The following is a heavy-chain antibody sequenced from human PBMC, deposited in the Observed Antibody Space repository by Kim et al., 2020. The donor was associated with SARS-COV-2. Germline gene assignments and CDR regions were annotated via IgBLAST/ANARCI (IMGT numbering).Heavy chain of an antibody. J-gene: IGHJ4*02. D-gene: IGHD4-17*01. Sequence: SETLSLTCTVSGGSISSYYWSWIRQPPGKGLEWIGYIYYSGSTNYNPSLKSRVTISVDTSKNQFSLKLSSVTAADTAVYYCARLAATVTTGFDYWGQGTLVTVSS. CDR1: GGSISSYY. V-gene: IGHV4-59*08. CDR3: ARLAATVTTGFDY. CDR2: IYYSGST.